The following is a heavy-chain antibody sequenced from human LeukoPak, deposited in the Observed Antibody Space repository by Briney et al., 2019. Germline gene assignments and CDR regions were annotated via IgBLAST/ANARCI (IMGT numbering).Heavy chain of an antibody. J-gene: IGHJ5*02. V-gene: IGHV4-4*07. Sequence: PSETLSLTCTVSGGSISSYYGSWIRQPAGKGLEWIGRIYTSGSTHYNPSLKSRVTISEYKSKNQFSLKLSSVTAADTAVYYCARDRTTIFGVVRTWFDPWGARTLVTVSS. CDR1: GGSISSYY. CDR3: ARDRTTIFGVVRTWFDP. D-gene: IGHD3-3*01. CDR2: IYTSGST.